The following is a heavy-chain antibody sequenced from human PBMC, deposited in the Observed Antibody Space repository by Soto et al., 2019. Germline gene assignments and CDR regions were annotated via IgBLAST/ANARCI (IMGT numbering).Heavy chain of an antibody. CDR2: ISYDGSNK. CDR1: GFTVSSYA. Sequence: QVQLVESGGGVVQPGRSLRLSCAASGFTVSSYAMHWVRQAPGKGLEWVAVISYDGSNKYYADSVKGRFTISRDNSKXXXXXXXXXXXXXXXXXXXXXXXXXGXWLVISHYFDYWGQGTLVTVSS. D-gene: IGHD6-19*01. J-gene: IGHJ4*02. V-gene: IGHV3-30-3*02. CDR3: XXXXXGXWLVISHYFDY.